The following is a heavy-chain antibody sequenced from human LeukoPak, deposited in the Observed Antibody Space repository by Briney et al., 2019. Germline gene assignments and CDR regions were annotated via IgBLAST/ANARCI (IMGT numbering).Heavy chain of an antibody. CDR2: IYYSGST. CDR3: ARDPYYYGMDV. J-gene: IGHJ6*02. CDR1: GGSFSGYY. V-gene: IGHV4-34*09. Sequence: SETLSLTCAVYGGSFSGYYWSWIRQPPGKGLEWIGYIYYSGSTYYNPSLKSRVTISVDTSKNQFSLKLSSVTAADTAVYYCARDPYYYGMDVWGQGTTVTVSS.